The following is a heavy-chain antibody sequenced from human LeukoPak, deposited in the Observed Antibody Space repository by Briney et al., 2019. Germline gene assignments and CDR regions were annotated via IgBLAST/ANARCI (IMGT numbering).Heavy chain of an antibody. CDR3: AKVGYCSGGSCFTSGLFDY. J-gene: IGHJ4*02. V-gene: IGHV3-23*01. CDR2: IGGRGTST. D-gene: IGHD2-15*01. CDR1: GFRFSDFT. Sequence: GGSLRLSCAASGFRFSDFTMTWVRQAPGKGPEWVSAIGGRGTSTYYADSLGGRFTISRDNSKNTLYLQMNSLRAEDTAVYYCAKVGYCSGGSCFTSGLFDYWGQGTLVTVSS.